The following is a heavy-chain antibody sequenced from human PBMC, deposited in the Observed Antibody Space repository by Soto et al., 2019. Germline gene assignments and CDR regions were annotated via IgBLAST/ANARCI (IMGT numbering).Heavy chain of an antibody. Sequence: QVQLVQSGAEVKKPGSSVKVSCKASGGTFSSYAISWVRQAPGQGLEWMGGSSPIFGTANYAQKFQGRVTITADKSTSTAYMELSSLRSEDTAVYYCARVRFLEWFLRGGMDVWGQGTTVTVSS. CDR1: GGTFSSYA. D-gene: IGHD3-3*01. V-gene: IGHV1-69*06. CDR2: SSPIFGTA. CDR3: ARVRFLEWFLRGGMDV. J-gene: IGHJ6*02.